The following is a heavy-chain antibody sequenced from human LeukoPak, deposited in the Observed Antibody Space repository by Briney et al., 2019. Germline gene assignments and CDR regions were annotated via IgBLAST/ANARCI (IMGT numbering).Heavy chain of an antibody. CDR1: GDSISSFY. Sequence: SEPLSLTCSVSGDSISSFYWSWLRQPPGKGVEWIGYMYSNGGTNYNPSLKRRVTMSVDTSKNQFSLNLNSVPAADTAVYFCARLGSYHDFWGQGALVTVSS. CDR3: ARLGSYHDF. CDR2: MYSNGGT. V-gene: IGHV4-59*08. D-gene: IGHD1-26*01. J-gene: IGHJ4*02.